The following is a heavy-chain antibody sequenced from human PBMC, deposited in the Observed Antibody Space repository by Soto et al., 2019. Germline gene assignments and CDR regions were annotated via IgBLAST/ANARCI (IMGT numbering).Heavy chain of an antibody. D-gene: IGHD3-10*01. Sequence: EVHLLESAGGVVQPGKSLTISCATSGFAFTDYSMTWVRQPLGQGLALVSGISASGAKPYYADSVKGRFTIDRDNSKNALAVKMNSMRVEDTCIDYSAKLELIKFGGDYFGQGTLVTVS. V-gene: IGHV3-23*01. CDR1: GFAFTDYS. J-gene: IGHJ4*02. CDR2: ISASGAKP. CDR3: AKLELIKFGGDY.